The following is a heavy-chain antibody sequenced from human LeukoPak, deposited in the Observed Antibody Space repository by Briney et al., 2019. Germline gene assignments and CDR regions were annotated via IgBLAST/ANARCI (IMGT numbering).Heavy chain of an antibody. D-gene: IGHD5-18*01. V-gene: IGHV3-30*18. Sequence: GGSLRLSCAASGFTCSSYGMHWVRQAPGKGLEWVAVISYDGSNKYYADSVKGRFTISRDNSKNTLYLQMNSLRAEDTAVYYCAKDPGGRGYSYIAWGQGTLVTVSS. CDR3: AKDPGGRGYSYIA. CDR1: GFTCSSYG. CDR2: ISYDGSNK. J-gene: IGHJ4*02.